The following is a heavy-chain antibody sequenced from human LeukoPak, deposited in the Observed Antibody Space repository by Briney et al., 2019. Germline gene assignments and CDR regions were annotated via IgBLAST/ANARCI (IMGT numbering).Heavy chain of an antibody. CDR2: IKRDGSEK. D-gene: IGHD6-13*01. V-gene: IGHV3-7*05. CDR1: QFGFSSYW. J-gene: IGHJ4*02. Sequence: GGSLRLSCAASQFGFSSYWMSWVRQAPGKGLEWVANIKRDGSEKYYVDSVKGRFTISRDNAKNSLYLQMNSLRTEDTAVYYCAKDLSGYGSSWSYFDYWGQGTLVTVSS. CDR3: AKDLSGYGSSWSYFDY.